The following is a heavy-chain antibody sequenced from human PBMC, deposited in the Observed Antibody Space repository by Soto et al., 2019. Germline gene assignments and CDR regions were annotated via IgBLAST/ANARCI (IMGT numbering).Heavy chain of an antibody. CDR1: GGSISSSSYY. J-gene: IGHJ4*02. Sequence: QLQLQESGPGLVKPSETLSLTCTVSGGSISSSSYYWGWIRQPPGKGLEWIGSIYYSGSTYYNPSLKSRVTISVDTSKNQFSLKLSSVTAADTAVYYCARFYSSSPTRPDYWGQGTLVTVSS. V-gene: IGHV4-39*01. CDR3: ARFYSSSPTRPDY. D-gene: IGHD6-6*01. CDR2: IYYSGST.